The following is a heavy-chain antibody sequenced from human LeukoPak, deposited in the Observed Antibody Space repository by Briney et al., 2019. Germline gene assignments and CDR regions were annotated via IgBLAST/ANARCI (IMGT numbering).Heavy chain of an antibody. D-gene: IGHD2-15*01. CDR1: GFTFDDYA. CDR2: INNDGSGT. Sequence: GGSLRLSCAASGFTFDDYAMHWVRQAPGEGPVWVSRINNDGSGTTYADSVKGRFTISRDDAKNTLYLQMNSLRAEDTAVYYCVRGGESTWSWGQGTLVTVSS. J-gene: IGHJ5*02. CDR3: VRGGESTWS. V-gene: IGHV3-74*01.